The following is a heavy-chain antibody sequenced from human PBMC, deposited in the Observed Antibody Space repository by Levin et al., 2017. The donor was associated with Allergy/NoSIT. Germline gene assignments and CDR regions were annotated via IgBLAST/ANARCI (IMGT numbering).Heavy chain of an antibody. J-gene: IGHJ4*02. D-gene: IGHD3-9*01. CDR1: GFTFNNYW. CDR3: AREGGYYNLDS. CDR2: INQDGSET. V-gene: IGHV3-7*04. Sequence: GESLKISCAASGFTFNNYWMSWVRQAPGKGLEWVANINQDGSETYYVDSMKGRFTISRDNAKNSLYLQMNSLRAEDMAVYYCAREGGYYNLDSWGQGTLVTVSS.